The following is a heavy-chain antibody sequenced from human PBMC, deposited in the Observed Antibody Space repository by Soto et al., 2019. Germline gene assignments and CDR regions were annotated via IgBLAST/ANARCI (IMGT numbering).Heavy chain of an antibody. J-gene: IGHJ6*03. CDR1: GFTFSSYA. D-gene: IGHD4-17*01. CDR3: AKLNDYGDYYYYYMDV. Sequence: GGSLRLSCAASGFTFSSYAMSWVRQAPGKGLEWVSAISGSGGSKYYADSVKGRFTISRDNSKNTLYLQMNSLRAEDTAVYYCAKLNDYGDYYYYYMDVWGKGTTVTVSS. V-gene: IGHV3-23*01. CDR2: ISGSGGSK.